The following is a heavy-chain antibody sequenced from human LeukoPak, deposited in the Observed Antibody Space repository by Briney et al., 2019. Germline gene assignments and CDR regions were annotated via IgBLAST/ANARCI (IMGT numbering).Heavy chain of an antibody. CDR1: GFTFDDYG. J-gene: IGHJ4*02. Sequence: GGSLRLSCAASGFTFDDYGMSWVRQAPGKGLEWVSSISSSSTYIYYADSVRGRFTISRDNAKNSLYLQMNSLRAEDTAVYYCAREGSGSYYEGGFGYWGQGTLVTVSS. D-gene: IGHD1-26*01. CDR2: ISSSSTYI. V-gene: IGHV3-21*01. CDR3: AREGSGSYYEGGFGY.